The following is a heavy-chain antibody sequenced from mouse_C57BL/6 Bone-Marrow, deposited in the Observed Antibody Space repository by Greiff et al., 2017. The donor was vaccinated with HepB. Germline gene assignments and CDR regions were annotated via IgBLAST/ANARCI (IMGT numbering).Heavy chain of an antibody. Sequence: EVQLVESGGGLVKPGGSLKLSCAASGFTFSDYGMHWVRQAPEKGLEWVAYISSGSSTIYYADTVKGRFTISRDNAKNTLFLQMTSLRSEDTAMYYCARGIITTVVGYRGYYAMDYWGQGTSVTVSS. D-gene: IGHD1-1*01. J-gene: IGHJ4*01. CDR3: ARGIITTVVGYRGYYAMDY. V-gene: IGHV5-17*01. CDR1: GFTFSDYG. CDR2: ISSGSSTI.